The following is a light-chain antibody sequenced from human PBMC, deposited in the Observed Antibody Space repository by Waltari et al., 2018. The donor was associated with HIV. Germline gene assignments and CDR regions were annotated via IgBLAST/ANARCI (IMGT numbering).Light chain of an antibody. CDR1: NIRTKS. V-gene: IGLV3-21*02. CDR3: QVWDSGSEPPVV. CDR2: DDV. Sequence: YVLTQPPSVSVAPGQTARITCGGNNIRTKSVHSYQQKPGQAPVLVVYDDVDRPSGIPERFSGSNSGNTATLTISRVDAGDEADYYCQVWDSGSEPPVVFGGGTKLTVL. J-gene: IGLJ2*01.